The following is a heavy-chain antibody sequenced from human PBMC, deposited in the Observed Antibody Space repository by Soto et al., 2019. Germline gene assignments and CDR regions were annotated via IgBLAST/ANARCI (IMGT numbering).Heavy chain of an antibody. CDR1: GFTFSSYS. V-gene: IGHV3-21*01. J-gene: IGHJ4*02. D-gene: IGHD6-19*01. CDR3: ARAPYSSGWYGY. CDR2: ISSSSSYI. Sequence: EVQLVESGGGLVKPGGSLRLSCAASGFTFSSYSMNWVRQAPGKGLEWVSSISSSSSYIYYADSVKGRFTISRDNAKNSLYLQMNSLRAEDTAVYYCARAPYSSGWYGYWGQGTLVTVSS.